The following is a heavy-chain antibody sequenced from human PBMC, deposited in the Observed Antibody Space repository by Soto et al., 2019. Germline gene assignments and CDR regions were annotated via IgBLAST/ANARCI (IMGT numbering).Heavy chain of an antibody. D-gene: IGHD3-22*01. Sequence: EVQLVESGGGLVKPGGSLRLSCAASGFTFSGSPMYWVRQASGKGLEWVGRIRSEANNYATAYAASVKGRFTISRDDSKNMAYLQMSSLKTEDTAVYYCTSVLGDYDSSGYYHAADYWGQGTLVTVSS. CDR2: IRSEANNYAT. J-gene: IGHJ4*02. V-gene: IGHV3-73*01. CDR3: TSVLGDYDSSGYYHAADY. CDR1: GFTFSGSP.